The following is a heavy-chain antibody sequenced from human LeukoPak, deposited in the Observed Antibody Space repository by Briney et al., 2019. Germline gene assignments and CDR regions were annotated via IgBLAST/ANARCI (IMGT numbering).Heavy chain of an antibody. V-gene: IGHV4-59*01. D-gene: IGHD3-22*01. CDR1: GGSISSYY. CDR2: IYYSGRT. CDR3: ARVGDSSRDFDY. J-gene: IGHJ4*02. Sequence: SETLSLTCTVSGGSISSYYWSWLGQPPEKGVEGMGYIYYSGRTNYNPSLKSRVTISVATSKTHFSLKLSSVPTPDTAVYYCARVGDSSRDFDYWGQGTLVTVSS.